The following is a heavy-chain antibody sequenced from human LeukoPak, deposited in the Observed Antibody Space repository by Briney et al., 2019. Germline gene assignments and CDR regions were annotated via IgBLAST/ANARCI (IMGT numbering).Heavy chain of an antibody. V-gene: IGHV4-59*01. CDR2: IYYSGST. J-gene: IGHJ6*02. Sequence: SGTLSLTCTVSGGSISSYYWSWIRQPPGKGLEWIGYIYYSGSTNYNPSLKSRVTISVDTSKNQFSLKLSSVTAADTAVYYCAREGYYDSSGYRGYYYYGMDVWGQGTTVTVSS. CDR3: AREGYYDSSGYRGYYYYGMDV. CDR1: GGSISSYY. D-gene: IGHD3-22*01.